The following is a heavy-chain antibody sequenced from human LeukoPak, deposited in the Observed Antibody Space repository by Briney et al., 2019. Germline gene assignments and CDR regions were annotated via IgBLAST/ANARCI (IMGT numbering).Heavy chain of an antibody. CDR2: ISSSSSYI. CDR1: GFTFSSYS. D-gene: IGHD1-20*01. J-gene: IGHJ4*02. CDR3: ARASRLTGSIDY. V-gene: IGHV3-21*04. Sequence: GGSLRLSCAASGFTFSSYSMNWVRQAPGKGLEWVSSISSSSSYIYYADSVKGRFTISRDNAKNSLYLQMNSLRSEDTAMYYCARASRLTGSIDYWGQGTLVTVSS.